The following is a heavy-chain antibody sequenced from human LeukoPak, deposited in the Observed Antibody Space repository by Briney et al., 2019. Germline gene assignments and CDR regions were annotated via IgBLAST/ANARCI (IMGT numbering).Heavy chain of an antibody. Sequence: SETLSLTCTVSGGSISSSSYYWGWIRQPPGKGLEWIGSIYYSGSTYYNPSLKSRVTISVDTSKNQFSLKLSSVTAADTAVYYCARGFEGSSWSSNWFDPWGQGTLVTVSS. CDR1: GGSISSSSYY. V-gene: IGHV4-39*07. CDR2: IYYSGST. D-gene: IGHD6-13*01. J-gene: IGHJ5*02. CDR3: ARGFEGSSWSSNWFDP.